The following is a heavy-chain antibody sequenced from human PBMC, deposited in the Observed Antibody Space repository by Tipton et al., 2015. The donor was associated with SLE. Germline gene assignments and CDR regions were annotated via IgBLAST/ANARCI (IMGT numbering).Heavy chain of an antibody. J-gene: IGHJ4*01. CDR1: GGSISHYF. CDR3: ARLDWGYFDY. V-gene: IGHV4-59*07. D-gene: IGHD3/OR15-3a*01. Sequence: TLSLTCTVSGGSISHYFWSWIRQSPGKGLEWFGHIYSNGSTNYNPSLKSRVTMSVDTSKNQFSLKLSSVTAADTAVYYCARLDWGYFDYWGQGTLVTVSS. CDR2: IYSNGST.